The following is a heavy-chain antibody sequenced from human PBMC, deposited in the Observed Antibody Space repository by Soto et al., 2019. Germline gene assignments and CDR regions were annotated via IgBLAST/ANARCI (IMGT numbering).Heavy chain of an antibody. CDR2: IYDSGST. CDR3: ARDGSGSYFNWFDP. D-gene: IGHD3-10*01. J-gene: IGHJ5*02. V-gene: IGHV4-59*01. Sequence: QVQLQESGPGLVKPSETLSLTCTVSGGYISRYYWNWIRQSPGKGLEWIGHIYDSGSTNYNPSLKSRVTISADTSKSQFSLKLSSVTAADTAVYYCARDGSGSYFNWFDPWGQGTLVTVSS. CDR1: GGYISRYY.